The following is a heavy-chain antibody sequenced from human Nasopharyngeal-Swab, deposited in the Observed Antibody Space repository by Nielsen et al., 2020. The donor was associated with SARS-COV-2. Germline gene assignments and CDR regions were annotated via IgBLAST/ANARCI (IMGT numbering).Heavy chain of an antibody. CDR1: GDSISSSNW. D-gene: IGHD3-10*01. Sequence: SETLSLTCAVSGDSISSSNWWSWVRQPPGKGLEWLGEIYHSGSTNYNPSLKSRVTISVEKSKNQFSLKLSSVTAADTAVYYCAKVLWFGELYYWGQGTLVTVS. V-gene: IGHV4-4*02. CDR2: IYHSGST. J-gene: IGHJ4*02. CDR3: AKVLWFGELYY.